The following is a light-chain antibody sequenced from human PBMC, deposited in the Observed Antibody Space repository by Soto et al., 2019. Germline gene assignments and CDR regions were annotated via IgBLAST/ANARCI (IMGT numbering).Light chain of an antibody. CDR3: QHYNNWPPWT. Sequence: EIVMTQSPATLSVSPGDRATLSCRASQSVSSNLAWYQQKPGQAPRLLIYGASTRATGIPARFSGSGSGTEFTLNISSLQSEEFAVYYCQHYNNWPPWTFGQGTKVEIK. J-gene: IGKJ1*01. V-gene: IGKV3-15*01. CDR2: GAS. CDR1: QSVSSN.